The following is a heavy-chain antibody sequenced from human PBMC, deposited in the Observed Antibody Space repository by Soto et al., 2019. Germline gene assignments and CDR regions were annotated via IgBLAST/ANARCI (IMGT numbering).Heavy chain of an antibody. CDR3: HGYGY. V-gene: IGHV4-34*03. CDR2: VNHGGTS. Sequence: PSETLSLTCAVHGGSFSGYYWDWIRQPPGKGLEWIGEVNHGGTSNYNPSLKSRAIISVDTSKNQFSLKLTSVTAEDTAVYYCHGYGYWGQGTLVTVSS. CDR1: GGSFSGYY. J-gene: IGHJ4*02. D-gene: IGHD5-12*01.